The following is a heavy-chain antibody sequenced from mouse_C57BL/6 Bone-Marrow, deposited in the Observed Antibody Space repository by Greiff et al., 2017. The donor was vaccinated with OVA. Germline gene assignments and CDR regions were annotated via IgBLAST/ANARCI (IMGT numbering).Heavy chain of an antibody. J-gene: IGHJ4*01. V-gene: IGHV5-17*01. CDR2: ISSGSSTI. CDR3: AKGGRGPDYYAMDY. D-gene: IGHD1-1*01. CDR1: GFTFSDYG. Sequence: EVQRVESGGGLVKPGGSLKLSCAASGFTFSDYGMHWVRQAPEKGLEWVAYISSGSSTIYYADTVKGRFTISRDNAKNTLFLQMTSLRSEDTAMYYCAKGGRGPDYYAMDYWGQGTSVTVSS.